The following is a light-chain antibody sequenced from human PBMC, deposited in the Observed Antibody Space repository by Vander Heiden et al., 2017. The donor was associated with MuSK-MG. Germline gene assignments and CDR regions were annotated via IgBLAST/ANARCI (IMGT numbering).Light chain of an antibody. Sequence: TPSPSSLSAYVGDRVTITGRASQSISIYLNWYQQKPGKAPKLLIYAASSLESGVPSRFSGSGSGTDFTLTISSLQSEDFATYYCQQSYSFPLAFGQGTRLEIK. CDR2: AAS. CDR3: QQSYSFPLA. V-gene: IGKV1-39*01. CDR1: QSISIY. J-gene: IGKJ5*01.